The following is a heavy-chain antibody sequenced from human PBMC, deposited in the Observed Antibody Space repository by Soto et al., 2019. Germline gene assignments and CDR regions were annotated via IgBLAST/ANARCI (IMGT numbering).Heavy chain of an antibody. D-gene: IGHD3-22*01. CDR1: GFTFSSYG. V-gene: IGHV3-30*03. J-gene: IGHJ4*02. CDR3: SSSGRNIDYTDSVKGRFTVSRDSAKNTLHLQMNGLRDEDTAVYYCARSLNYYDDDDYQRSFYLDY. Sequence: PGGSLRLSCAASGFTFSSYGMHWVRQAPGKGLEWVAVISYDGSNKYYADSVKGRFTISRDNSKNTLYLQMNSLRAEDTAVYYISSSGRNIDYTDSVKGRFTVSRDSAKNTLHLQMNGLRDEDTAVYYCARSLNYYDDDDYQRSFYLDYWGQGALVTVSS. CDR2: ISYDGSNK.